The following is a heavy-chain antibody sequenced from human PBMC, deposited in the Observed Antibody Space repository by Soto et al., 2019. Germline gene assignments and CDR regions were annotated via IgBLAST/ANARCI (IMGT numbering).Heavy chain of an antibody. CDR2: IWYDGSNK. D-gene: IGHD1-26*01. V-gene: IGHV3-33*01. Sequence: VQLVESGGGVVQPGRSLRLSCAASGFTFSSYGMHWVRQAPGKGLEWVAVIWYDGSNKYYADSVKGRFTIARDNSKNTLYLQMNSRRADDRAVYYCARDEESGSYYFDYWGQGTLVTFSS. CDR3: ARDEESGSYYFDY. CDR1: GFTFSSYG. J-gene: IGHJ4*02.